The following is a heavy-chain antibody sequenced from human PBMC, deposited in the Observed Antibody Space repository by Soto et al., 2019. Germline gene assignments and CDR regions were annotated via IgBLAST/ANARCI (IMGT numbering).Heavy chain of an antibody. Sequence: PSETLSLTCTVSGGSISSYYWSWIRQPPGKGLEWIGYIYYSGSTNYNPSLKSRVTISVDTSKNQFSLKLSSVTAADTAVYYCARGANYYDSSGYYRFDPWGQGTLVTVS. CDR1: GGSISSYY. CDR3: ARGANYYDSSGYYRFDP. J-gene: IGHJ5*02. CDR2: IYYSGST. D-gene: IGHD3-22*01. V-gene: IGHV4-59*01.